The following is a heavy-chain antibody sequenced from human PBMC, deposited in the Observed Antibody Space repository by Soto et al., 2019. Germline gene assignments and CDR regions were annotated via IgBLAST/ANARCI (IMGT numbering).Heavy chain of an antibody. D-gene: IGHD5-12*01. CDR3: ARGWVEMATITAVFDY. Sequence: QVQLVQSGAEVKKPGSSVKVSCKTSGVTFNSYAISWVRQSTGHGLEWMGGIFPLFGTSNYAQKLQGRLTITADESTSTAYMELSSLKSEDTAVYYCARGWVEMATITAVFDYWGQGTLVTVSS. V-gene: IGHV1-69*01. CDR1: GVTFNSYA. J-gene: IGHJ4*02. CDR2: IFPLFGTS.